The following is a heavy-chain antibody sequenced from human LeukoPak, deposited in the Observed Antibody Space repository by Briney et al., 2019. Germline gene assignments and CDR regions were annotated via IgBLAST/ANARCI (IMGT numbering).Heavy chain of an antibody. J-gene: IGHJ4*02. V-gene: IGHV5-51*01. CDR3: ARSRGIAAAGPYYFDY. CDR2: IYPGDSDT. D-gene: IGHD6-13*01. Sequence: GESLKISCKGSGYSFTSYWIGWVRQMPGKGLEWMGIIYPGDSDTRYSPSFQGQVTISADKSISTAYLQWSSLKASDTAMYYCARSRGIAAAGPYYFDYWGQGTLVTVSS. CDR1: GYSFTSYW.